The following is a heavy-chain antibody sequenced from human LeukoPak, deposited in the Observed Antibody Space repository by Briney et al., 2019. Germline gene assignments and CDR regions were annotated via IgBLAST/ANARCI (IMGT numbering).Heavy chain of an antibody. CDR1: GFTFISYA. V-gene: IGHV3-30*04. J-gene: IGHJ4*02. D-gene: IGHD3-3*01. CDR3: AREDDFWSGYYVGGFGY. Sequence: PGGSLRLSCAASGFTFISYAIHWVRQAPGKGLEGVADISFHGTDTFYADSVKGRFTISRDNAKNSLYLQMNSLRAEDTALYYCAREDDFWSGYYVGGFGYWGQGTLVTVSS. CDR2: ISFHGTDT.